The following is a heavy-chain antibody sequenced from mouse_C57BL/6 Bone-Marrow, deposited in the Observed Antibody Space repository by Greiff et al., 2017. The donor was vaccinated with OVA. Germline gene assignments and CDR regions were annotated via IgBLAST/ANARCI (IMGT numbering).Heavy chain of an antibody. V-gene: IGHV1-64*01. CDR2: IHPNSGRT. CDR3: ARDPYYGDYAMDY. Sequence: VQLQQPGAELVKPGASVKLSCKASGYTFTSYWMHWVKQRPGQGLEWIGMIHPNSGRTNYNEKFKSKATLTVDKSSSTAYMQLSSLTSEDSAVYYCARDPYYGDYAMDYWGQGTSVTVSS. D-gene: IGHD1-1*01. J-gene: IGHJ4*01. CDR1: GYTFTSYW.